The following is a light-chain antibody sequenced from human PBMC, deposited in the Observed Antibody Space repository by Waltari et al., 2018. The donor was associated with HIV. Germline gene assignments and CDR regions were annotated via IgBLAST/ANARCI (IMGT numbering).Light chain of an antibody. Sequence: QSALPQPASVSASPAQSLTLPCPGTSSDVGSYNLVSWYQRHPGKAPKLMIYEVSKRPSGVSNRFSGSKSGNTASLTISGLQAEDEADYYCCSYAGSGDVFGTGTKVTVL. CDR2: EVS. CDR1: SSDVGSYNL. J-gene: IGLJ1*01. V-gene: IGLV2-23*02. CDR3: CSYAGSGDV.